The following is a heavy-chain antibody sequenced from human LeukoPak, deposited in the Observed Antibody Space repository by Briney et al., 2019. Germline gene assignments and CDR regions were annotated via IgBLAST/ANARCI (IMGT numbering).Heavy chain of an antibody. CDR3: ARRSGIAVAGAFDY. CDR2: ISGSGDST. CDR1: GFTFSNYA. J-gene: IGHJ4*02. D-gene: IGHD6-19*01. Sequence: GGSLRLSCAASGFTFSNYAMMWVRQAPGKGLEWVSGISGSGDSTYYADSVKGRFTISRDNSKNTLYLQMNSLRAEDTAVYYCARRSGIAVAGAFDYWGQGTLVTVSS. V-gene: IGHV3-23*01.